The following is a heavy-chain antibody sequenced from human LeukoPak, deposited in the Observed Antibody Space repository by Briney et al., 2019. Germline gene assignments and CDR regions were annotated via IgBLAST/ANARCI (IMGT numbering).Heavy chain of an antibody. V-gene: IGHV1-2*02. J-gene: IGHJ5*02. D-gene: IGHD4-11*01. CDR1: EYTFTGYY. CDR2: INPNSGGT. CDR3: ARAFSTVPSTQEWFDP. Sequence: ASVKVSCKASEYTFTGYYMHWVRQAPGQGLEWMGWINPNSGGTNYAQKFQGRVTMTRDTSISTAYMELSRLRSDDTAVYYCARAFSTVPSTQEWFDPWGQGTLVTVSS.